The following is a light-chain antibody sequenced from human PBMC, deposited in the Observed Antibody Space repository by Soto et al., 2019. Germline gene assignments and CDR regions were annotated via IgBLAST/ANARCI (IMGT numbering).Light chain of an antibody. V-gene: IGLV2-14*01. CDR3: SSYTSSSTLGHV. Sequence: QFVLTQPASVSGSPGQSITISCTGTSSDVGGYNYVSWYQQHPGKAPKLMIYEVSNRPSGVSNRFSGSKSGNTASLTISGLQAEDEADYYCSSYTSSSTLGHVFGTGTKVTVL. J-gene: IGLJ1*01. CDR2: EVS. CDR1: SSDVGGYNY.